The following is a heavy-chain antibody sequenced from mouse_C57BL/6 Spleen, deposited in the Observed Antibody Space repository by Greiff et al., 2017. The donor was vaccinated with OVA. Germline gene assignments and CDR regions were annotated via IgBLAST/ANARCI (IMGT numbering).Heavy chain of an antibody. CDR2: IYPSDGST. Sequence: QVQLQQSDAELVKPGASVKISCTASGYTFTDYTIHWMKQRPEQGLEWIGYIYPSDGSTKYNEKFKGKATLTADKSSSTAYMQLNSLTSEDSAVYFCARSYYSNYLDDWGQGTTLTVSS. CDR1: GYTFTDYT. V-gene: IGHV1-78*01. J-gene: IGHJ2*01. CDR3: ARSYYSNYLDD. D-gene: IGHD2-5*01.